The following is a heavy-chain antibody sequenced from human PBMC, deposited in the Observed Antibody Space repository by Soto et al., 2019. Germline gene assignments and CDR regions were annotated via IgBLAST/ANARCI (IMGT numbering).Heavy chain of an antibody. D-gene: IGHD2-15*01. Sequence: EVQLVESGGGLVQPGGSLRLSCAASGFTFSTYWMHWVRQAPGKGLVWVSRINGAGVITSYADSVKGRFTISRDNAKNTLYMQMNSLRAEDTAVYYCARGYDRDWGQGTLVTVSS. V-gene: IGHV3-74*01. J-gene: IGHJ4*02. CDR2: INGAGVIT. CDR1: GFTFSTYW. CDR3: ARGYDRD.